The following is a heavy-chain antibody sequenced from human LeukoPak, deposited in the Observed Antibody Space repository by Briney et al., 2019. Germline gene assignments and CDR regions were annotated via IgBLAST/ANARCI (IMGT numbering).Heavy chain of an antibody. V-gene: IGHV4-59*01. D-gene: IGHD4-17*01. CDR1: GGSISSYY. CDR3: ARVRTSTVTYYYYYYGMDV. J-gene: IGHJ6*02. Sequence: SETLSLTCTVSGGSISSYYWSWIRQPPGKGLEWIGYIYYSGSTNYNPSLKSRVTISVDTSKNQFSLKLSSVTAADTAVYYCARVRTSTVTYYYYYYGMDVWGQGTTVTASS. CDR2: IYYSGST.